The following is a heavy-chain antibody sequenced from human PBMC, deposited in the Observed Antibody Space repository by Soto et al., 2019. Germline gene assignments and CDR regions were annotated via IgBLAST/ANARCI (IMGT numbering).Heavy chain of an antibody. CDR2: IYHSGTN. D-gene: IGHD2-21*01. CDR1: GGSISDNW. J-gene: IGHJ4*02. Sequence: QVQLQESGPGLVKPSGTLFLTCAVSGGSISDNWWSWVRQPPGKGLEWIGEIYHSGTNYYTPSLSSRVVILVDKSASQISLTLSSVTAADTAVYYCARHVAVPRTRGFEYWGPGTLVAVSS. CDR3: ARHVAVPRTRGFEY. V-gene: IGHV4-4*02.